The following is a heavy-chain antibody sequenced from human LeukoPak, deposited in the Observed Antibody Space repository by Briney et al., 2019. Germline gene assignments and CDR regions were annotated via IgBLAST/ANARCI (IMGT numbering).Heavy chain of an antibody. CDR3: ARVVDHFYHPSSFDP. CDR2: IHYSVTT. D-gene: IGHD2-2*01. Sequence: TETLSLTCTVSGVSITDYYWSWIRQPPGKGLEWIAYIHYSVTTNSNPSLKGRVAISAGRSKNEFSLRLSSVTAADTAVYFCARVVDHFYHPSSFDPWGQGTLVTVSS. J-gene: IGHJ5*02. CDR1: GVSITDYY. V-gene: IGHV4-59*01.